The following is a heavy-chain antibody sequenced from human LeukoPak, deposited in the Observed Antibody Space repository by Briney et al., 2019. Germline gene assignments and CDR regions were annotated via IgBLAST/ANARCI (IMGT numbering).Heavy chain of an antibody. Sequence: GESLKISCKGSGYSFTSYWISWVRQMPGKGLEWMGRIDPSDSYTNYRPSFQGHVTISADKSISTGYLQWSSLKASDTAMYYCARLGPAAMAPPFDYWGQGTLVTVSS. J-gene: IGHJ4*02. CDR3: ARLGPAAMAPPFDY. CDR1: GYSFTSYW. D-gene: IGHD2-2*01. V-gene: IGHV5-10-1*01. CDR2: IDPSDSYT.